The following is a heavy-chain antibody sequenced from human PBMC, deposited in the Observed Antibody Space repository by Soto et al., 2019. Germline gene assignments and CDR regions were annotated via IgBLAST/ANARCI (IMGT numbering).Heavy chain of an antibody. CDR2: IHYTGGT. D-gene: IGHD3-22*01. V-gene: IGHV4-59*08. CDR1: GASISSYD. Sequence: SGTLSLTCTVSGASISSYDWSWIRQPPGKGPDWIGNIHYTGGTNYNPSLKSRVTISIDTSKNQFSLKLTSVTAADTAVYYCAIGGYDSSGYPLYYFDYWGQGTLVTVSS. CDR3: AIGGYDSSGYPLYYFDY. J-gene: IGHJ4*02.